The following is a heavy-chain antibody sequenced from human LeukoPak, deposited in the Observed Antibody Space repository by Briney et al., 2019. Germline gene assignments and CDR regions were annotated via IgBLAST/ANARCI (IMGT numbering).Heavy chain of an antibody. V-gene: IGHV4-59*08. CDR3: ARNPPLNGDYVFDY. J-gene: IGHJ4*02. CDR2: VYDTGNT. Sequence: SETLSLTCSVSGSSMSSYYWTWIRRPPGKGLEWIGYVYDTGNTNYNPSLKSRVTISVDTSKSQFSLILTSVTAADTAVYYCARNPPLNGDYVFDYWGQGALVTVSS. CDR1: GSSMSSYY. D-gene: IGHD4-17*01.